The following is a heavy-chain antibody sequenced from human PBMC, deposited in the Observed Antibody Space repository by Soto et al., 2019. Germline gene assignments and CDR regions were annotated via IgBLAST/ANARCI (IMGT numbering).Heavy chain of an antibody. CDR3: ARFTYYYETSGHGRWFEP. V-gene: IGHV4-59*01. Sequence: ASETLSLTCSVSGDSIQKYWWTCIRQPPGKALEWIGYFYYRGDTNYNPSLKSRATVSGDISKNQLFLRLTSVTAADTAVYYCARFTYYYETSGHGRWFEPSGQGTLVTVSS. CDR1: GDSIQKYW. J-gene: IGHJ5*02. CDR2: FYYRGDT. D-gene: IGHD3-22*01.